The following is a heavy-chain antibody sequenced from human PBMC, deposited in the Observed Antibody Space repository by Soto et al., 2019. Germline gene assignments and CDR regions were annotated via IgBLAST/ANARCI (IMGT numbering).Heavy chain of an antibody. Sequence: PSETLSLTCAVSGDSISSGGYYWSWIRQHPGKGLEWIGYIYYSGSTYYNPSLKSRVTISVDTSKNQFSLKLSSVTAADTAVYYCAREVRSPYYFDYWGQRTVVTVSS. CDR2: IYYSGST. CDR1: GDSISSGGYY. D-gene: IGHD2-2*01. CDR3: AREVRSPYYFDY. V-gene: IGHV4-31*02. J-gene: IGHJ4*02.